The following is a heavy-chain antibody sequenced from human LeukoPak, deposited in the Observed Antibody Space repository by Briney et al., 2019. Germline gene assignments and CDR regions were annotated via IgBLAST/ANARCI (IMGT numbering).Heavy chain of an antibody. CDR2: VYHSGST. V-gene: IGHV4-4*02. Sequence: SGTLSLTCAVSGGSISSSNWWSWVRQPPGKGLEWIGEVYHSGSTNYNPSLKSRVTISVDKSMNQFSLKLSSVTAADTAVYYCARQVSSWQPDDAFDIWGQGTMVTVSS. CDR3: ARQVSSWQPDDAFDI. J-gene: IGHJ3*02. D-gene: IGHD6-13*01. CDR1: GGSISSSNW.